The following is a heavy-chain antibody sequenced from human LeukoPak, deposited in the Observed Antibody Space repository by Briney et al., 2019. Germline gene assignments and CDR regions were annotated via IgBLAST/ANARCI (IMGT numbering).Heavy chain of an antibody. D-gene: IGHD5-12*01. J-gene: IGHJ4*02. CDR1: GFTFDDYA. CDR2: ISWNSGSI. Sequence: PGRSLRLSCAASGFTFDDYAMHWVRQAPGKGLGWVSGISWNSGSIGYADSVKGRFTISRDNAKNSLYLQMNSLRAEDTALYYCANGYGGYLTDYFDYWGQGTLVTVSS. CDR3: ANGYGGYLTDYFDY. V-gene: IGHV3-9*01.